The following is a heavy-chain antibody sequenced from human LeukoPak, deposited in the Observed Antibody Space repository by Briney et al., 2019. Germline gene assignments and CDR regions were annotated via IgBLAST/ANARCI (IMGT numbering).Heavy chain of an antibody. Sequence: ASVKVSCKASGGTFSSYAISWVRQAPEQGLEWMGGIIPIFGTANYAQKFQGRVTITADESTSTAYMELSSLRSEDTAVYYCASMTTEEVDYWGQGTLVTVSS. J-gene: IGHJ4*02. V-gene: IGHV1-69*13. CDR1: GGTFSSYA. CDR2: IIPIFGTA. CDR3: ASMTTEEVDY. D-gene: IGHD4-17*01.